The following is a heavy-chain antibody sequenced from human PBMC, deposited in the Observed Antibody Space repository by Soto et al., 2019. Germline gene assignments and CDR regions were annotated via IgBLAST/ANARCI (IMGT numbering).Heavy chain of an antibody. CDR1: GGTFNFYT. CDR3: ATSYGSGSTHFAS. J-gene: IGHJ4*02. CDR2: VNPIVGMS. D-gene: IGHD3-10*01. V-gene: IGHV1-69*02. Sequence: QVQLVQSGAEVMKPGSSVRVSCTTSGGTFNFYTINWVRQAPGQGLEWVGRVNPIVGMSNSAQKFQGRVTITADKATNIAYLELTRLKSEATAVYYCATSYGSGSTHFASWGQGTLVTVSS.